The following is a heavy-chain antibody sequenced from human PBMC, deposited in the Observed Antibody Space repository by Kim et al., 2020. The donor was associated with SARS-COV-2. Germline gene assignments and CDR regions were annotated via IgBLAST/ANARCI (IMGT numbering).Heavy chain of an antibody. D-gene: IGHD3-22*01. CDR2: ISYDGSNK. J-gene: IGHJ4*02. V-gene: IGHV3-30*04. Sequence: GGSLRLSCAASGFTFSSYAMHWVRQAPGKGLEWVAVISYDGSNKYYADSVKGRFTISRDNSKNTLYLQMNSLRAEDTAVYYCARDRQSLFTYYDSSGYRYWGQGTLVTVSS. CDR3: ARDRQSLFTYYDSSGYRY. CDR1: GFTFSSYA.